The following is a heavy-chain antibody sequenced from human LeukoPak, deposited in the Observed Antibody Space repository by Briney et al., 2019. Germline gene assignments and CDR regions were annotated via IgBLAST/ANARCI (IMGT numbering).Heavy chain of an antibody. J-gene: IGHJ5*02. Sequence: GGSLRLSCAASGFTFSSYAMSWVRQAPGKGLEWVSTIYGSSTTSYYADSVKGRFTISRDNSKNTLYLQMNSLRAEDTAVYYCAKNRGASCYTAVDPWGQGTLVTVSS. CDR3: AKNRGASCYTAVDP. D-gene: IGHD2-2*02. V-gene: IGHV3-23*01. CDR1: GFTFSSYA. CDR2: IYGSSTTS.